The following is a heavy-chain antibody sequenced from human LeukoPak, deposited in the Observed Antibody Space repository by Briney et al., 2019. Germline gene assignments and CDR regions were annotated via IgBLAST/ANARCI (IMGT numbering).Heavy chain of an antibody. D-gene: IGHD6-13*01. CDR1: GYTFSNYG. CDR2: ISSYNDNT. V-gene: IGHV1-18*01. CDR3: ARALYSGSSWYYYYYYMDV. J-gene: IGHJ6*03. Sequence: EASVKVSCKASGYTFSNYGISWVRQAPGQGLEWMGWISSYNDNTNYAQKLQGRVTMTTDTSTSTAYMELRSLRSDDTAVYYCARALYSGSSWYYYYYYMDVWGKGTTVTVSS.